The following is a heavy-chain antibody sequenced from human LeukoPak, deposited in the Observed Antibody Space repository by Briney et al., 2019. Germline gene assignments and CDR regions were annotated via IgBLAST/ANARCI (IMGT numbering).Heavy chain of an antibody. CDR2: IYSGGNT. V-gene: IGHV3-66*01. CDR1: GFTGSSNY. J-gene: IGHJ3*02. CDR3: ARGGLENAFDI. Sequence: GGSLRLSCAASGFTGSSNYVSWVRQAPGKGLEWVSVIYSGGNTDYADSVKGRFTISRDNSKNMLYLQMKSLRAEDTAVYYCARGGLENAFDIWGQGTMVTVSS. D-gene: IGHD3/OR15-3a*01.